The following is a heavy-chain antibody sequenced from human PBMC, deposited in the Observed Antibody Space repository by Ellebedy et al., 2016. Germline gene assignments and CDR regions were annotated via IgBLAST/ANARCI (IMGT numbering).Heavy chain of an antibody. J-gene: IGHJ3*02. CDR3: ARDLHGGYCTESSCFGGAFDI. Sequence: SETLSLXXTVSGDSNGSDPYSWSWIRQPPGRDLRWVGYICHSRCSYYNPSLKSRVTISIDKSKNQFSLNLTSVTAADTAVYYCARDLHGGYCTESSCFGGAFDIWGQGTTVTVS. D-gene: IGHD2-8*02. CDR1: GDSNGSDPYS. CDR2: ICHSRCS. V-gene: IGHV4-30-2*01.